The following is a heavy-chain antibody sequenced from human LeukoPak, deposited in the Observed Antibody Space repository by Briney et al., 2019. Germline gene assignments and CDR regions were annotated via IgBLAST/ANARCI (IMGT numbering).Heavy chain of an antibody. J-gene: IGHJ4*02. CDR1: GFTFSSYS. V-gene: IGHV3-21*01. Sequence: PGGSLRLSCAASGFTFSSYSMNWVRQAPGKGLEWVSSISSSSSYIYYADSVKGRFTISRDNAKNSLYLQMNSLRAEDTAVYYCARGPIYDSSGYHFDYWGQGTLVTVSS. CDR3: ARGPIYDSSGYHFDY. CDR2: ISSSSSYI. D-gene: IGHD3-22*01.